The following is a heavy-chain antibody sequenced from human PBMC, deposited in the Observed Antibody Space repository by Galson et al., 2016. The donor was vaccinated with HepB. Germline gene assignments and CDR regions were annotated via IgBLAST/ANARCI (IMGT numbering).Heavy chain of an antibody. Sequence: SLRLSCAASGFTFSAYVMTWVRQAPGKGLEWVTVISYDGSDTYYADSVKGRFTISRDNSKNTVHLQMNSLRPEDTAVYYCAKVCGGDCPEGDYWGQGTLVAVSS. CDR1: GFTFSAYV. D-gene: IGHD2-21*02. CDR3: AKVCGGDCPEGDY. J-gene: IGHJ4*02. CDR2: ISYDGSDT. V-gene: IGHV3-30*18.